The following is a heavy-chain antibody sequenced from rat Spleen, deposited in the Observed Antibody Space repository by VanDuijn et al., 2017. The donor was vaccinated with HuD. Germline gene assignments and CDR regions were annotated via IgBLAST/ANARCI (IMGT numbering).Heavy chain of an antibody. CDR2: ISTGGGKT. Sequence: EVQLVESGGGLVQPGRSLKLSCAASGFTYSNYVIAWFRQAPTKGLEWVASISTGGGKTYYRDSVRGRFTISRDYAKNTLYLQMDSLRSEDTATYYCTTDGYYDYWGQGVMVTVSS. D-gene: IGHD1-11*01. J-gene: IGHJ2*01. CDR3: TTDGYYDY. V-gene: IGHV5S23*01. CDR1: GFTYSNYV.